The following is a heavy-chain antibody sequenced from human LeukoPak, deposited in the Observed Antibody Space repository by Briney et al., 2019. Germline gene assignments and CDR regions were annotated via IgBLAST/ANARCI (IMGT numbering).Heavy chain of an antibody. J-gene: IGHJ5*02. D-gene: IGHD6-13*01. CDR3: GRLAHNAWYAIDR. Sequence: GGSLRLSCVASDFTFSFYWMTWVRQAPGKGLEWVANILPDGSQKYYVDSVKGRFTISRDNPKSSLYLQINSLRVDDTAVYYCGRLAHNAWYAIDRWGQGTLVTVSS. CDR1: DFTFSFYW. CDR2: ILPDGSQK. V-gene: IGHV3-7*01.